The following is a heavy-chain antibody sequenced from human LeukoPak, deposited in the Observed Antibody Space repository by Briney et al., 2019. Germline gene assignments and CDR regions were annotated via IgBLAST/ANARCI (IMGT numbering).Heavy chain of an antibody. CDR1: GGSISSYY. Sequence: SETLSLTCTVSGGSISSYYWSWIQQPPGKGLEWIGYVYYSGSTNYNPSLKSRVTISVDTSKNQFSLKLSSVTAADTAVYYCARDPRYCSGGSCYPGFDYWGQGTLVTVSS. V-gene: IGHV4-59*01. D-gene: IGHD2-15*01. CDR3: ARDPRYCSGGSCYPGFDY. J-gene: IGHJ4*02. CDR2: VYYSGST.